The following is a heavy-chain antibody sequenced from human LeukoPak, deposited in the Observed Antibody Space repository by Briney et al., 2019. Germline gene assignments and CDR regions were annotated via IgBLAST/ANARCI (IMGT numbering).Heavy chain of an antibody. V-gene: IGHV4-39*01. J-gene: IGHJ3*02. CDR1: GGSISSGSYY. CDR3: VRHGRAGLLKGAFDI. D-gene: IGHD2/OR15-2a*01. Sequence: PSETLSLTCTVSGGSISSGSYYWGWIRQPPGKGLECIGNIYYSGSTNYNPSLQSRVTISVDTSKNQFSLKLNSVTAADTAVYYYVRHGRAGLLKGAFDIWGQGTIVIVSS. CDR2: IYYSGST.